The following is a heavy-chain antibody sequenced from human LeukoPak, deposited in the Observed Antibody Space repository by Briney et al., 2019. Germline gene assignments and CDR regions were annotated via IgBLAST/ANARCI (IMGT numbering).Heavy chain of an antibody. J-gene: IGHJ5*02. CDR2: MNPKSGNT. CDR3: ATLMGIWFGDYEYNWFDP. V-gene: IGHV1-8*01. CDR1: GYTFTSYD. Sequence: ASVKVSCKASGYTFTSYDINWVRQATGQGLEWMGWMNPKSGNTGYAQKFQGRVTMTRNTSISTAYMELSSLRSEDTAVYYCATLMGIWFGDYEYNWFDPWGQGTLVTVSS. D-gene: IGHD3-10*01.